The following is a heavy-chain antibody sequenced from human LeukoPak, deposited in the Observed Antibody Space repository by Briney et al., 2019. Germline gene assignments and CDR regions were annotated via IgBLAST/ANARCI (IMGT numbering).Heavy chain of an antibody. V-gene: IGHV1-18*04. D-gene: IGHD3-3*01. J-gene: IGHJ4*02. CDR2: MSAYNGNT. CDR1: GWIFISYG. CDR3: ARELRAPGRVLDY. Sequence: ASVKVSCKASGWIFISYGISGLRQAPGQGLEWMGWMSAYNGNTNYAQKLQGRVTMTIDTSRSTAYMDLRGLRYDDTAGYYCARELRAPGRVLDYWGQGTLVTVSS.